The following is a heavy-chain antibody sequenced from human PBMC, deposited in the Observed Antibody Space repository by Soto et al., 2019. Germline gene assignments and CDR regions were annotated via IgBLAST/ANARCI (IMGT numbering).Heavy chain of an antibody. V-gene: IGHV6-1*01. J-gene: IGHJ5*01. CDR1: GDSVSSNTVA. CDR3: ARSWFGQQVRWFDS. D-gene: IGHD3-16*01. CDR2: TYYRSKWYD. Sequence: SQTLSRTCAISGDSVSSNTVAWNWIRQSPSRGLEWLGRTYYRSKWYDDYAESVKSRITINPDTSKNQFSLHLNSVTLEDTAVYYCARSWFGQQVRWFDSWGQGTLVTVSS.